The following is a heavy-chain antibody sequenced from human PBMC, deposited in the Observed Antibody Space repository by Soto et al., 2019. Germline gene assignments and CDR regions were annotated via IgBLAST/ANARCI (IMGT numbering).Heavy chain of an antibody. V-gene: IGHV3-66*01. D-gene: IGHD5-12*01. CDR3: ARAGHGYISRFFDS. J-gene: IGHJ4*02. CDR1: GFTVSSNY. Sequence: EVQLVESGGGLVQPGGSLRLSCAASGFTVSSNYMSWVRQAPGKGLEWVSVIYSGGSTYYADSVKGRFTISRDNSKNTLYLQMNSLRAEDTAVYYCARAGHGYISRFFDSWGQGTLVTVSS. CDR2: IYSGGST.